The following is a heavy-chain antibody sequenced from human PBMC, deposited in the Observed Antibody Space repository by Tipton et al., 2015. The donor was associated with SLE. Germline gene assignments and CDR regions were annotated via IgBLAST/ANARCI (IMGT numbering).Heavy chain of an antibody. Sequence: TLSLTCTVSGGSISSYYWSWIRQPPGKGLEWIGNIYYSGSTNYNPSLKSRVTISVDTSKNQFSLKLSSVTAADTAVYYCARALGPTIFVGGYWGQGTLVTVSP. D-gene: IGHD3-3*01. CDR1: GGSISSYY. CDR2: IYYSGST. J-gene: IGHJ4*02. CDR3: ARALGPTIFVGGY. V-gene: IGHV4-59*01.